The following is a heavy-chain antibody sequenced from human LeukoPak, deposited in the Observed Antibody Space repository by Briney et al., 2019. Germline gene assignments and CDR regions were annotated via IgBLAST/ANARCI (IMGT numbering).Heavy chain of an antibody. CDR2: ISYDGSNK. D-gene: IGHD3-22*01. CDR3: ANTYYYDSRAYYHHPYYLDY. CDR1: GFTFSSYG. J-gene: IGHJ4*02. Sequence: PGGSLRLSCAASGFTFSSYGMHWVRQAPGKGLEWVAVISYDGSNKYYADSVKGRFTISRDNSKNTLYLQMNSLRAEDTAVYYCANTYYYDSRAYYHHPYYLDYWGQGTLVTVSS. V-gene: IGHV3-30*18.